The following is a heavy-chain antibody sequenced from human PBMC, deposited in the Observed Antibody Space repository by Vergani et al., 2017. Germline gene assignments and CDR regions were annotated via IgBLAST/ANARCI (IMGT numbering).Heavy chain of an antibody. D-gene: IGHD3-22*01. V-gene: IGHV3-9*03. CDR2: ISWNSGSI. CDR1: GFTFDDYA. Sequence: VQLVESGGGLVQPGRSLRLSCAASGFTFDDYAMHWVRQAPGKGLEWVLGISWNSGSIGYADSVKGRFTISRDNAKNSLYLQMNSLRAEDMALYYCAKDSGYYYDSSGYATGYFQHWGQGTLVTVSS. CDR3: AKDSGYYYDSSGYATGYFQH. J-gene: IGHJ1*01.